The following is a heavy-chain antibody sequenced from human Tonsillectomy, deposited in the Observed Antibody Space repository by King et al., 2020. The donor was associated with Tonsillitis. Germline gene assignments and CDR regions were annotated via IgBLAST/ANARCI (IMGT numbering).Heavy chain of an antibody. CDR3: ARDRDGYIFDY. CDR2: ISYDGNNK. J-gene: IGHJ4*02. Sequence: VQLVQSGGGVVQPGRSLRLSCAASGFTFSSYDMYWVRQAPGKGLEWVAVISYDGNNKYYADSVTGRFTISRDNSKNKVYLQMNSLRAEDTAVYYCARDRDGYIFDYWGQGPLVTVSS. D-gene: IGHD5-24*01. V-gene: IGHV3-33*05. CDR1: GFTFSSYD.